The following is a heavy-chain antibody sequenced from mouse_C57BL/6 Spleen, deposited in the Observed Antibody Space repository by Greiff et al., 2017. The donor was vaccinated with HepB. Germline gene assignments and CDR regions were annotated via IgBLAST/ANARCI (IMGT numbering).Heavy chain of an antibody. V-gene: IGHV1-82*01. CDR2: IYPGDGDT. CDR1: GYAFSSSW. Sequence: VKVVESGPELVKPGASVKISCKASGYAFSSSWMNWVKQRPGKGLEWIGRIYPGDGDTNYNGKFKGKATLTADKSSSTAYMQLSSLTSEDSAVYFCARSGPYYAMDYWGQGTSVTVSS. J-gene: IGHJ4*01. CDR3: ARSGPYYAMDY. D-gene: IGHD3-1*01.